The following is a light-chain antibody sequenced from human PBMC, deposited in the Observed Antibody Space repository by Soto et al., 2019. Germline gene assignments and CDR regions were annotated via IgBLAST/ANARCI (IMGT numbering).Light chain of an antibody. CDR3: QQRSNWL. Sequence: ENVLTQSPATLSLSPGERATLSCRASQSVSNYVAWYQQKPGQAPRLLTYDASNRATGIPARFSGSGSGTDSTLTISSLEPEDFAVYYCQQRSNWLFGPGTKVDIK. CDR1: QSVSNY. J-gene: IGKJ3*01. CDR2: DAS. V-gene: IGKV3-11*01.